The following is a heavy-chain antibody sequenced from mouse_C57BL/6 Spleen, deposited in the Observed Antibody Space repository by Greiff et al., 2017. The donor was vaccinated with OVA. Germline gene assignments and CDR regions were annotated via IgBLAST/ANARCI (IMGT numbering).Heavy chain of an antibody. CDR3: ARVHMVTTNYFDY. D-gene: IGHD2-2*01. CDR1: GFTFSDYY. Sequence: DVQLVESEGGLVQPGSSMKLSCTASGFTFSDYYMAWVRQVPEKGLEWVANINYDGSSTYYLDSLKSRFIISRDNAKNILYLQMSSLKSEDTATYYCARVHMVTTNYFDYWGQGTTLTVSS. CDR2: INYDGSST. J-gene: IGHJ2*01. V-gene: IGHV5-16*01.